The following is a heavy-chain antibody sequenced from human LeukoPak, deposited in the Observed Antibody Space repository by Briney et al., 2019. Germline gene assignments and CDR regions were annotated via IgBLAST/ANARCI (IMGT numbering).Heavy chain of an antibody. CDR3: ARADFIDAGPYLIGP. CDR1: GYSFTDYY. J-gene: IGHJ5*02. D-gene: IGHD3-3*01. Sequence: ASVKVSCKTSGYSFTDYYIHWVRQAPGQGLEWMGWINTKSGRTSSAWKFQGRVTITRDPSITTVYMDMAWLTSDDTAIYFCARADFIDAGPYLIGPWGQGTLVTVSS. V-gene: IGHV1-2*02. CDR2: INTKSGRT.